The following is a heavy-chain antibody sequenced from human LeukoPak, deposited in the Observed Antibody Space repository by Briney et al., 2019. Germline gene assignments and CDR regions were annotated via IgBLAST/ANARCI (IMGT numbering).Heavy chain of an antibody. J-gene: IGHJ4*02. CDR1: GFTFSSFW. D-gene: IGHD1-1*01. V-gene: IGHV3-74*03. CDR2: INSDGSTT. Sequence: GGALRLSCAVSGFTFSSFWMHWVRQAPGKGLVWVSRINSDGSTTTYADSVKGRFTISRDNAKNTLYLQMNSLGVEDTAVYYCANWGTGKGYWGQGTLVTVSS. CDR3: ANWGTGKGY.